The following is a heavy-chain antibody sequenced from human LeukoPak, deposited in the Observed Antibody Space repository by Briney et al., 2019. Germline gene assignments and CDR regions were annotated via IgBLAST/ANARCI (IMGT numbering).Heavy chain of an antibody. CDR1: GGSISSHY. Sequence: PSETLSLTCTVSGGSISSHYWSWIRQPPGKGLEWIGYIYYSGSTNYNPSLKSRVTISVDTSKNQFSLKLSSVTAADTAVYYCARVAQSYYLDYWGQGTLVTVSS. CDR3: ARVAQSYYLDY. V-gene: IGHV4-59*11. J-gene: IGHJ4*02. CDR2: IYYSGST. D-gene: IGHD5-12*01.